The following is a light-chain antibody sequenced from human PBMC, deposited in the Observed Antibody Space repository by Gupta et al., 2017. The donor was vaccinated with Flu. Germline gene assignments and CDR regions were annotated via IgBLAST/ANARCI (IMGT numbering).Light chain of an antibody. CDR3: QQSYNVPLT. CDR2: SAS. J-gene: IGKJ4*01. Sequence: DIQMTQSPSSLSASIGDRVTITCRASQNINNYLNWYQQKPGKTPQVLLYSASTLQSGVPSRFSGSGSGTDFTLTISSLRPEDFATYYCQQSYNVPLTFGGGTKVEIK. V-gene: IGKV1-39*01. CDR1: QNINNY.